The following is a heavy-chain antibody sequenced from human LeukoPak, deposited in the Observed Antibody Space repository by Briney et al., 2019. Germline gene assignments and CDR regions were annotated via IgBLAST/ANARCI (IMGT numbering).Heavy chain of an antibody. D-gene: IGHD5-18*01. CDR3: ARDPAMGEFDP. Sequence: SETLSLTCAVYGGSFSGYYWSWIRQPPGKGLEWIGRIYTSGSTNYNPSLKSRVTMSVDTSKNQFSLKLSSVTAADTAVYYCARDPAMGEFDPWGQGTLVTVSS. CDR1: GGSFSGYY. J-gene: IGHJ5*02. CDR2: IYTSGST. V-gene: IGHV4-4*07.